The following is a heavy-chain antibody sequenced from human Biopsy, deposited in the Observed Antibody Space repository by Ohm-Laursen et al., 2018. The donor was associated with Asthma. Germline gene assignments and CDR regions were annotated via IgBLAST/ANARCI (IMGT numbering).Heavy chain of an antibody. Sequence: SSVKVSCKGSGYTFIHFAIHWVRQAPGQRLEWIGWINSGDGNTKYSQKFQGRVTITWDTSASTAYIDLRSLRSEDTAMYYCARTYYDFLTGQVNDAFALWGQGTMVPVSS. V-gene: IGHV1-3*01. J-gene: IGHJ3*01. CDR1: GYTFIHFA. CDR3: ARTYYDFLTGQVNDAFAL. CDR2: INSGDGNT. D-gene: IGHD3-9*01.